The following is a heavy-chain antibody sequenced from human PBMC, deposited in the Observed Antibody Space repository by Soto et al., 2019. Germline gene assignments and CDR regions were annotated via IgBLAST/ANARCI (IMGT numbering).Heavy chain of an antibody. CDR1: DGSISSSRYY. Sequence: SETLSLTCTVSDGSISSSRYYWGWIRQPPGKGLEWIGSIYYSGSTYYNPSLKSRVTISVDTSKNQFSLKLSSVTAADTAVYYCARLAIDYDSGELFDYWGQGTLVTVSS. J-gene: IGHJ4*02. V-gene: IGHV4-39*01. CDR3: ARLAIDYDSGELFDY. D-gene: IGHD3-22*01. CDR2: IYYSGST.